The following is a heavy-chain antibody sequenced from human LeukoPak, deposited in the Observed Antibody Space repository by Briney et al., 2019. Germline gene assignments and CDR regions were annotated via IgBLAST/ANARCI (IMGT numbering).Heavy chain of an antibody. J-gene: IGHJ4*02. CDR1: GLTISSYE. CDR2: ISSSGNTI. CDR3: AKRSGINYGFFDS. D-gene: IGHD1-26*01. V-gene: IGHV3-48*03. Sequence: GGSLRLSCAASGLTISSYEMSWVRQAAGKGLEWISYISSSGNTIFYSDSVKGRFTISRDNSKNTAYLQMNSLRSEDTAVYYCAKRSGINYGFFDSWGQGTLVTVSS.